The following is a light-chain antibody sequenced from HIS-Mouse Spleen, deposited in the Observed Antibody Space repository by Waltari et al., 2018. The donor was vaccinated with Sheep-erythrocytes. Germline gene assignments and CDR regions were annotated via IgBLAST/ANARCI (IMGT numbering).Light chain of an antibody. Sequence: DIQLTQSPSFLSASVGDRVTITCRASPGISSYLAWYQQKPGKAPKLLIYAASTLQSGVPSRFSGSGSGTEFTLTISSLQPEDFATYYCQQHNSDPFTFGPGTKVDIK. CDR1: PGISSY. CDR3: QQHNSDPFT. V-gene: IGKV1-9*01. CDR2: AAS. J-gene: IGKJ3*01.